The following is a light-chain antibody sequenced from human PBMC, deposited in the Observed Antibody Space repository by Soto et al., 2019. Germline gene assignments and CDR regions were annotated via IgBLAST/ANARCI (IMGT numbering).Light chain of an antibody. V-gene: IGLV2-14*01. J-gene: IGLJ1*01. CDR1: SSDVGGYNY. CDR3: SSYTSSSTRV. CDR2: DVS. Sequence: QSALTQPASVSGSPGQSITISCTGTSSDVGGYNYVSWYQQHPGKDPKLMIYDVSNRPSGVSNRFSGSKSGNTASLSISGLQDEDEADYYCSSYTSSSTRVFGTGTKLTVL.